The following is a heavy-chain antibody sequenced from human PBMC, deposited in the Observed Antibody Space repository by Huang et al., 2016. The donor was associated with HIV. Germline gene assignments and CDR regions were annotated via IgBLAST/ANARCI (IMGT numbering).Heavy chain of an antibody. Sequence: QLQLQESGPGMVKPSETLSLTCTVSGGSISSSSYYWGWIRQPPGEGLEWIGGIYHSGTTHYKPSLKGRVTIAVDTSRTQCSLKLSSGTAADTAVYYCAAHGRIVGIPAAPLRFDPWGQGTLVTVSS. D-gene: IGHD6-13*01. J-gene: IGHJ5*02. CDR1: GGSISSSSYY. V-gene: IGHV4-39*01. CDR3: AAHGRIVGIPAAPLRFDP. CDR2: IYHSGTT.